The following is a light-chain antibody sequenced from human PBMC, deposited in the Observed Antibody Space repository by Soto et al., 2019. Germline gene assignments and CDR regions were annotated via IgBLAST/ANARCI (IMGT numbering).Light chain of an antibody. J-gene: IGKJ1*01. CDR2: AAS. Sequence: DIQMTQSQSPWLAPVGASVTTTFRASQTINKYLNWYQHKPGKPPKLLVFAASSLQTGVPTRFSGSGAGTYFTLTINNLQYEDFATYYCQQSYAIPGTFGRGTRVEIK. CDR1: QTINKY. V-gene: IGKV1-39*01. CDR3: QQSYAIPGT.